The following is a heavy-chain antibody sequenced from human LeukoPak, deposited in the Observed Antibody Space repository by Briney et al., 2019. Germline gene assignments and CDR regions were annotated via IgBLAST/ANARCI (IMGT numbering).Heavy chain of an antibody. CDR1: GFTFSSYW. V-gene: IGHV3-7*01. CDR2: IKQDGSEK. CDR3: ARAPDIVVVPAYFDY. Sequence: GGSLRLSCAASGFTFSSYWMSWVRQAPGKGLEWVANIKQDGSEKYYVDSVKGRFTISRDNAKNLLYLQMNSLRAEDTAVYYCARAPDIVVVPAYFDYWGQGTLVTVSS. J-gene: IGHJ4*02. D-gene: IGHD2-2*01.